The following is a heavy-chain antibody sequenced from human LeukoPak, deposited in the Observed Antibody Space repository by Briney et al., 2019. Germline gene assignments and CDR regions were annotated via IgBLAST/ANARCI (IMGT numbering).Heavy chain of an antibody. CDR1: GLTFSSYW. CDR3: AREMADYFDY. D-gene: IGHD5-24*01. Sequence: GGSLRLSCAASGLTFSSYWMSWVRQAPGKGLEWVANIKQDGSEKYYVDSVKGRFTISRDNAKNSLYLQMNSLRAEDTAVYYCAREMADYFDYWGQGTLVTVSS. J-gene: IGHJ4*02. CDR2: IKQDGSEK. V-gene: IGHV3-7*01.